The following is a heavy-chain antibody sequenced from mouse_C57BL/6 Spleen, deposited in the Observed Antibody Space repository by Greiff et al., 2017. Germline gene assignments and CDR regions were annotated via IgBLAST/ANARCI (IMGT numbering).Heavy chain of an antibody. Sequence: QVQLQQSGAELVRPGASVTLSCKASGYTSTDYEMHWVKQTPVHGLGWIGAIDPETGGTADNQKFKGKARLTADKSSSTAYMELRSLTSEDSAVYYCTRSDAAVPYYFDYWGQGTTLTVSS. CDR2: IDPETGGT. CDR3: TRSDAAVPYYFDY. D-gene: IGHD6-1*01. V-gene: IGHV1-15*01. J-gene: IGHJ2*01. CDR1: GYTSTDYE.